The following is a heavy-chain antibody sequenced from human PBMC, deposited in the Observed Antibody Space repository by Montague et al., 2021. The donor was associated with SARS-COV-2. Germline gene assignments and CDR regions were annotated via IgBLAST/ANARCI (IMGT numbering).Heavy chain of an antibody. J-gene: IGHJ6*02. CDR3: AREKTVRGIYYFGMDV. Sequence: SLRLSCAASDFSLDLSWMSWVRQAPGKGLEWVANIMADGSQKYYVDFVKGRFTISRDKAYKSVYLQMNSLRVEDTAVYYCAREKTVRGIYYFGMDVWGQGTTVTVSS. CDR2: IMADGSQK. D-gene: IGHD4-11*01. V-gene: IGHV3-7*03. CDR1: DFSLDLSW.